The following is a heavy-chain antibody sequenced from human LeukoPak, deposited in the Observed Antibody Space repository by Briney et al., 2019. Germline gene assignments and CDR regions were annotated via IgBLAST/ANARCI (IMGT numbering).Heavy chain of an antibody. D-gene: IGHD3-10*01. V-gene: IGHV3-48*02. J-gene: IGHJ4*02. CDR3: ARDYGTHGEYFDY. Sequence: PGGSLRLSCAASGFTFTSYNMNWVRQAPGKGLEWVSYISSSSTTIYYADSVKGRFTISRDNAKNSLYLQMNSLRDEDAAVYYCARDYGTHGEYFDYWGQGTLVTVSS. CDR2: ISSSSTTI. CDR1: GFTFTSYN.